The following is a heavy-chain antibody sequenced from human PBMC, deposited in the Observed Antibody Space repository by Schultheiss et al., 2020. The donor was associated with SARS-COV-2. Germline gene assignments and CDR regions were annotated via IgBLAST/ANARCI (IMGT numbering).Heavy chain of an antibody. D-gene: IGHD3-9*01. CDR3: ARAVILPGGYYFDY. CDR2: IIPILGIA. CDR1: GYTFTGYY. Sequence: SVKVSCKASGYTFTGYYMHWVRQAPGQGLEWMGRIIPILGIANYAQKFQGRVTITADKSTSTAYMELSSLRSEDTAVYYCARAVILPGGYYFDYWGQGTLVTVSS. V-gene: IGHV1-69*04. J-gene: IGHJ4*02.